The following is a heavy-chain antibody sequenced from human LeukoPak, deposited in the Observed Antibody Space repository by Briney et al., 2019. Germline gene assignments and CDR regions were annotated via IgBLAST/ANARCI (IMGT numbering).Heavy chain of an antibody. D-gene: IGHD5-12*01. CDR2: IFGTSAST. V-gene: IGHV3-23*01. CDR1: GFTISTFA. J-gene: IGHJ6*02. Sequence: GGSLRLSCAASGFTISTFALSWVRQTPGKGLEWVSTIFGTSASTFYADSVKGRFTISRDNSKNTLYLQMNSLRAEDTAVYYCARDLYVDIVAPSGMDVWGQGTTVTVSS. CDR3: ARDLYVDIVAPSGMDV.